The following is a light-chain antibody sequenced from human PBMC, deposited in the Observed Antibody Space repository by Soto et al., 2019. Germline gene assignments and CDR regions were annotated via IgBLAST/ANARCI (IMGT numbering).Light chain of an antibody. V-gene: IGLV3-1*01. CDR3: QAWDSSTDVV. J-gene: IGLJ2*01. Sequence: SYELTQPPSVSVSPGQTASITCSGDKLGDKFASWYQQKSGQSPELVIYQDKKRPSGIPERFSGSNSGNTATLTISGTQAMDEADYYCQAWDSSTDVVFGGGTKVTVL. CDR1: KLGDKF. CDR2: QDK.